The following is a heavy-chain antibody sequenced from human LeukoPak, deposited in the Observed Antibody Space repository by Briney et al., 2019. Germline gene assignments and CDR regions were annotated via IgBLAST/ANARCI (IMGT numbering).Heavy chain of an antibody. CDR3: ARDCGGDCYLTLDNWFDP. D-gene: IGHD2-21*01. V-gene: IGHV1-18*01. Sequence: ASVKVSCKASGYTFTSYGISWVRQAPGQGLEWMGWISAYNGNTNYAQKLQGRVTMTTDTSTSTAYMELRSLRSDDTAVYYCARDCGGDCYLTLDNWFDPWGQGTLVTVSS. CDR1: GYTFTSYG. J-gene: IGHJ5*02. CDR2: ISAYNGNT.